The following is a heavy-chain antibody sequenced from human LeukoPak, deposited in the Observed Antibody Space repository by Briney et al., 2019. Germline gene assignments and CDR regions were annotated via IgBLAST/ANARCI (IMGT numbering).Heavy chain of an antibody. CDR2: ISYDGSNK. D-gene: IGHD5-18*01. V-gene: IGHV3-30-3*01. Sequence: PGGSLRLSCAASGFTFSSYAMHWVRQAPGKGLEWVAVISYDGSNKYYADSVKGRFTISRDNSKNTLYLQMNSLRAEDTAVYYCARARGRGYSYGTYSDYWGQGTLVTVSS. J-gene: IGHJ4*02. CDR3: ARARGRGYSYGTYSDY. CDR1: GFTFSSYA.